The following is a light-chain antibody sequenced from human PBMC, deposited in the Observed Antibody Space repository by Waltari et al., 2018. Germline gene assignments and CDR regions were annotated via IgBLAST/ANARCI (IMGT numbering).Light chain of an antibody. V-gene: IGKV3-15*01. CDR2: DAS. CDR1: QSVHIN. CDR3: QQYHDWPLT. J-gene: IGKJ4*01. Sequence: EIVMTQSPATLYVSPGERATLSCRASQSVHINLAWYQQEPGQAPRLLVYDASTRATGIPARFGGSGSGTEFNLTISSLQSEDFAVYYCQQYHDWPLTFAGGTKVEIK.